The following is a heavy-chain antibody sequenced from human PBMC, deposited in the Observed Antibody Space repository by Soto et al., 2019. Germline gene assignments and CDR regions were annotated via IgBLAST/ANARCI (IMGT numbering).Heavy chain of an antibody. J-gene: IGHJ4*02. CDR1: GFTFTSSA. Sequence: SVKVSCKASGFTFTSSAVQWVRQARGQRLEWIGWIVVGSGNTNYAQKFQERVTITRDMSTSTAYMELSSVTAADTAVYYCARAYYDILTGHRHWDYWGQGTLVTVSS. V-gene: IGHV1-58*01. CDR3: ARAYYDILTGHRHWDY. CDR2: IVVGSGNT. D-gene: IGHD3-9*01.